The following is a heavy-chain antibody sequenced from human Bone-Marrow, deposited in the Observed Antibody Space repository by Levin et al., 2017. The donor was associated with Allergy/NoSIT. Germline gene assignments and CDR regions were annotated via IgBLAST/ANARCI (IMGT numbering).Heavy chain of an antibody. Sequence: KIGESLKISCKASGYLFTDFWIGWVRQLPGKGLEWMGIIYPGDSDARYRPSFQGQVSISVDKSINTVYLQWISLKASDTATYFCARKEAGYGSETIDYWGQGTRVTVSS. V-gene: IGHV5-51*01. CDR2: IYPGDSDA. J-gene: IGHJ4*02. CDR3: ARKEAGYGSETIDY. D-gene: IGHD3-10*01. CDR1: GYLFTDFW.